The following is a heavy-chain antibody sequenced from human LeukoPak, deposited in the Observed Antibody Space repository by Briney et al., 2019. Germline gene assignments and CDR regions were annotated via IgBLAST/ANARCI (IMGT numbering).Heavy chain of an antibody. D-gene: IGHD1-26*01. CDR1: GGTFSSYA. Sequence: ASVKVSCKASGGTFSSYAISWVRQAPGQGLEWMGGIIPIFGTANYAQKFQGRVTITADESTSTAYMELSSLRSEDTAVYYCASRGSYAYDAFDIWGQGTMVTVSS. J-gene: IGHJ3*02. CDR3: ASRGSYAYDAFDI. CDR2: IIPIFGTA. V-gene: IGHV1-69*13.